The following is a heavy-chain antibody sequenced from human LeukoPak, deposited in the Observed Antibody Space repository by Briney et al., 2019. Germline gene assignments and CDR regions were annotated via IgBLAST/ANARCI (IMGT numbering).Heavy chain of an antibody. Sequence: PSDTLSLTCTVSGGSISSYYWSWIRQPPGKGLEGIGYIYYSGSTNYNPSLKSRVTISVDTSKNQFSLKLSSVTAADTAVYYCARLYSRTPYSSSWTPTLYNWFDPWGQGTLVTVSS. CDR2: IYYSGST. J-gene: IGHJ5*02. V-gene: IGHV4-59*07. CDR3: ARLYSRTPYSSSWTPTLYNWFDP. CDR1: GGSISSYY. D-gene: IGHD6-13*01.